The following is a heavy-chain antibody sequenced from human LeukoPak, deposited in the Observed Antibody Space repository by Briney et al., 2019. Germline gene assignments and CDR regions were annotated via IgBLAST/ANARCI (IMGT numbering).Heavy chain of an antibody. J-gene: IGHJ4*02. V-gene: IGHV3-23*01. D-gene: IGHD5-18*01. CDR2: ISGSGGST. Sequence: GGSLRLSCAASGFTFSSYAMSWVRQAPGKGLEWVSAISGSGGSTYYADSVKGRFTISRDNPKDTLYLQMNSLRAEDTAVYYCAKDRTWIQIFFDYWGQGTLVTVSS. CDR3: AKDRTWIQIFFDY. CDR1: GFTFSSYA.